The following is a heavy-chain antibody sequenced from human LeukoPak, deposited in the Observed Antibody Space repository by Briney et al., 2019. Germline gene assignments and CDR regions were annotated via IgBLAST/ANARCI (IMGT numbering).Heavy chain of an antibody. J-gene: IGHJ4*02. Sequence: ASVKVSCKASGYTFTGYYMHWVRQAPGQGLEWMGWINPNSGGTKNAQKFQGRVTMTRDMSISTAYMELSRLRSDDTAVYYCARGRSGELTWAFTLDSWGQGTLVTVSS. CDR2: INPNSGGT. CDR3: ARGRSGELTWAFTLDS. CDR1: GYTFTGYY. D-gene: IGHD3-10*01. V-gene: IGHV1-2*02.